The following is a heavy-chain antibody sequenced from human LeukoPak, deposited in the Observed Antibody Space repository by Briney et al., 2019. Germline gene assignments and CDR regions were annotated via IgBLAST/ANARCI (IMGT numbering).Heavy chain of an antibody. CDR1: GGSISSYY. V-gene: IGHV4-30-4*01. J-gene: IGHJ5*02. CDR2: IYYSGST. CDR3: ARERRAVAGTTDHNWFDP. Sequence: SETLSLTCTVSGGSISSYYWSWIRQPPGKGLEWIGYIYYSGSTYYNPSLKSRVTISVDTSKNQFSLKLSSVTAADTAVYYCARERRAVAGTTDHNWFDPWGQGTLVTVSS. D-gene: IGHD6-19*01.